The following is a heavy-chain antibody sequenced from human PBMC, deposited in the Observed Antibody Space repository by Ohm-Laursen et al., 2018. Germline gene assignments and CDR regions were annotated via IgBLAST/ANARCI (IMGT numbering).Heavy chain of an antibody. CDR3: ARVTPKTTFFDY. CDR1: GGAISSYY. J-gene: IGHJ4*02. CDR2: IYTSGST. V-gene: IGHV4-4*07. Sequence: SETLSLTCTISGGAISSYYWSWIRQPAGKGLEWIGRIYTSGSTNYNPSLKSRVTMSVDTSKNQFSLKLSSVTAADTAVYYCARVTPKTTFFDYWGQGTLVTVSS. D-gene: IGHD4-11*01.